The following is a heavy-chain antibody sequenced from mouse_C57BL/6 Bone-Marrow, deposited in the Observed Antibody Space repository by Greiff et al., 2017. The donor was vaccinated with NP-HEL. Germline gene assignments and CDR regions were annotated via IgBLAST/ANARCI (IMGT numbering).Heavy chain of an antibody. CDR1: GYTFTSYW. CDR2: IYPGSGST. D-gene: IGHD2-3*01. J-gene: IGHJ4*01. Sequence: QVQLKQPGAELVKPGASVKMSCKASGYTFTSYWLTWVKQRPGQGLEWIGDIYPGSGSTNYNEKFKSKATLTVDTSSSTAYMQLSSLTSEDSAVYYCARSPWLLHYYAMDYWGQGTSVTVSS. CDR3: ARSPWLLHYYAMDY. V-gene: IGHV1-55*01.